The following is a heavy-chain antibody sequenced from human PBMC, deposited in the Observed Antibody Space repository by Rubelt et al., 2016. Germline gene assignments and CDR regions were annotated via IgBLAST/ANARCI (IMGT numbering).Heavy chain of an antibody. J-gene: IGHJ4*02. Sequence: QLVESGGGVVQPGRSLRLSCAASGFTFSSYAMHWVRQAPGKGLEWVAVISYDGSNKYYADSVKGRFTISRDNSRNTLSLQMNSLRVEDTAVYYCAKYFRCGSGNYCTFHYWGQGTLITVSS. CDR1: GFTFSSYA. CDR2: ISYDGSNK. CDR3: AKYFRCGSGNYCTFHY. V-gene: IGHV3-30*04. D-gene: IGHD3-10*01.